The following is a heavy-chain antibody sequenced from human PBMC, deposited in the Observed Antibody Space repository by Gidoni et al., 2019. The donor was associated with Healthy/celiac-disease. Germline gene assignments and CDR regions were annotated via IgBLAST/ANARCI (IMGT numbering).Heavy chain of an antibody. J-gene: IGHJ4*02. CDR3: ARVGYYDYFDY. V-gene: IGHV3-21*01. Sequence: EVQMVESGGGMVKPGGSLSLSSEAPGFTFSRHSMNWVRQAPGKGLEWVSSISSSSSYIYYADSVKGRFTISRDNAKNSLYLQMNSLRAEDTAVYYCARVGYYDYFDYWGQGTLVTVSS. CDR1: GFTFSRHS. CDR2: ISSSSSYI. D-gene: IGHD3-22*01.